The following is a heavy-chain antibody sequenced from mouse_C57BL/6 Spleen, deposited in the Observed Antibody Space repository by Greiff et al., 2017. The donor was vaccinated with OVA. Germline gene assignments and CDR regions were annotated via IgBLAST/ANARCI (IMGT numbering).Heavy chain of an antibody. D-gene: IGHD2-2*01. V-gene: IGHV2-5*01. J-gene: IGHJ4*01. Sequence: QVQLKESGPGLVQPSQSLSITCTVSGFSLTSYGVHWVRQSPGQGLEWLGVIWRGGSTDYHAAFMSRMSIPKDNSNSPVFFKMNSLQAYDTAIYYCAKNGEDGYDFPMDYWGQGTAVTVSS. CDR1: GFSLTSYG. CDR2: IWRGGST. CDR3: AKNGEDGYDFPMDY.